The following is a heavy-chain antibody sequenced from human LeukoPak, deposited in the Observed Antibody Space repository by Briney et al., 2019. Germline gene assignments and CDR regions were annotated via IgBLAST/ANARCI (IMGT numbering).Heavy chain of an antibody. CDR2: IKQDGSEK. V-gene: IGHV3-7*01. Sequence: GGSLRLSCAASGFTFSSYWMSWVRQAPGKGLEWVANIKQDGSEKYYVDSVKGRFTISRDNAKNSLYLQMNSLRAEDTAVYYCARVAYRYCSSTSCYGSGFFDYWGQGTLVTVSS. CDR1: GFTFSSYW. J-gene: IGHJ4*02. D-gene: IGHD2-2*01. CDR3: ARVAYRYCSSTSCYGSGFFDY.